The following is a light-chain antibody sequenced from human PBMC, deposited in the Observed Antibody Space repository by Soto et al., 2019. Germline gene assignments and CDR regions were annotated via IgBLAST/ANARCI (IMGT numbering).Light chain of an antibody. Sequence: EIVLTQSPGTLSLSPGERATLSCRASQSVGRNYLAWYQQKPGQAPSLLIYGASSRATSIPDRFSGSGSGTDFTLSISRLEPEDVAVYYCQQYATSPITFGQGTRLEMK. V-gene: IGKV3-20*01. CDR3: QQYATSPIT. CDR2: GAS. CDR1: QSVGRNY. J-gene: IGKJ5*01.